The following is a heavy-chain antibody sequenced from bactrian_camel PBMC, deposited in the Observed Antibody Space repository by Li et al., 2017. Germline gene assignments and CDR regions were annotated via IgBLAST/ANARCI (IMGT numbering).Heavy chain of an antibody. J-gene: IGHJ4*01. Sequence: HVQLVESGGGLVQLGGSRRLSCAASGFTFRSYYIDWVRQAPGKGLEWVSSIYTGGGSTYYADSVKGRFTISKDNAKNTLYLQMNSLKPEDTTVYYCAADPSRELWVGYPPYKYWGQGTQVTVS. CDR3: AADPSRELWVGYPPYKY. V-gene: IGHV3-2*01. CDR2: IYTGGGST. D-gene: IGHD5*01. CDR1: GFTFRSYY.